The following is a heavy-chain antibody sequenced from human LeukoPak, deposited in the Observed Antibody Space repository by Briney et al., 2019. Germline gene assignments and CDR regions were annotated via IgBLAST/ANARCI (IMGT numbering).Heavy chain of an antibody. Sequence: SETLSLTCTVSGGSISSSSYSWGWIRQPPGKGLEWIGRIYYSGTTYYNPSLKSRVTISVDTSKIQFSLKLSSVAATDTAVYFCARLRFDFWSGYTHPYFDYWGQGTLVTVSS. D-gene: IGHD3-3*01. CDR3: ARLRFDFWSGYTHPYFDY. CDR1: GGSISSSSYS. J-gene: IGHJ4*02. V-gene: IGHV4-39*01. CDR2: IYYSGTT.